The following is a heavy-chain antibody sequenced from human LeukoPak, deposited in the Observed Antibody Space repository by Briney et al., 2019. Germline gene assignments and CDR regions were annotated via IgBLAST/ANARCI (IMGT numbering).Heavy chain of an antibody. CDR1: GGSISSSSYY. Sequence: PSETLSLTCTVSGGSISSSSYYWGWIRQPPGKGLEWIGSIYYSGSTYYNPSLKSRVTISVDTSKNQFSLKLSSVTAADTAVYYCAREWPEGSSGYCSGGSCYANWFDPWGQGTLVTVSS. CDR3: AREWPEGSSGYCSGGSCYANWFDP. V-gene: IGHV4-39*07. D-gene: IGHD2-15*01. J-gene: IGHJ5*02. CDR2: IYYSGST.